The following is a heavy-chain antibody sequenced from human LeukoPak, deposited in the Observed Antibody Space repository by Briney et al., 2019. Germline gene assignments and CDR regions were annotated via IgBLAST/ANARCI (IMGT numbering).Heavy chain of an antibody. CDR1: GFTFSDYY. Sequence: GGSLRLSCAASGFTFSDYYMSWIRQAPGKGLEWVSYIRYTDNTKYYADSVKGRFTISRDNAKNSLYLQMNSLRAEDTAVYYCARDPHSLDYWGQGTLVTVSS. CDR2: IRYTDNTK. J-gene: IGHJ4*02. CDR3: ARDPHSLDY. V-gene: IGHV3-11*04. D-gene: IGHD5-18*01.